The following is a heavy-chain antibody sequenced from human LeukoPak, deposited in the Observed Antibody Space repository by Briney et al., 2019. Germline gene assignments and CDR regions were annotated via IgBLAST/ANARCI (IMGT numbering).Heavy chain of an antibody. CDR2: ISSSGSTI. V-gene: IGHV3-11*04. Sequence: GGSLRLSCAASGFTFSDYYMSWIRQAPGKGLEWVSYISSSGSTIYYADSVKGRFTISRDNAKNSLYLQMNSVRAEDRAVYYCTRADRDGYNYNSDYWGQGTLVTVSS. CDR1: GFTFSDYY. J-gene: IGHJ4*02. CDR3: TRADRDGYNYNSDY. D-gene: IGHD5-24*01.